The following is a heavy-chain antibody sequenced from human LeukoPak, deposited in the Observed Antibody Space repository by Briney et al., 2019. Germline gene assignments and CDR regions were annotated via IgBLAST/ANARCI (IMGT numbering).Heavy chain of an antibody. CDR3: ATETNGRHYDY. CDR2: IGPTGSDR. V-gene: IGHV3-21*06. J-gene: IGHJ4*02. Sequence: GRSLRLSCTASGLTFSTSGFNWVHQAPGKGLEWVASIGPTGSDRYHADSIKGRFTISRDNANNFLYLQMNSLRAEDTAVYYCATETNGRHYDYWGQGTLLTVSS. D-gene: IGHD1-14*01. CDR1: GLTFSTSG.